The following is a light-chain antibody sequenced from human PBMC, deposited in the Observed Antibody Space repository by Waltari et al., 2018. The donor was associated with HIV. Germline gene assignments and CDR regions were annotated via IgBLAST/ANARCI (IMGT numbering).Light chain of an antibody. Sequence: QSVLTHPPPVSGAPGQRVTISCTGSSSNIGAGYDVHWYQQPPGTAPKLLTYGNNNRPSGVPDRFSGSKSGTSASLAITGLQAEDEADYYCQSYDSSLSGSVFGGGTKLTVL. CDR1: SSNIGAGYD. V-gene: IGLV1-40*01. CDR3: QSYDSSLSGSV. J-gene: IGLJ3*02. CDR2: GNN.